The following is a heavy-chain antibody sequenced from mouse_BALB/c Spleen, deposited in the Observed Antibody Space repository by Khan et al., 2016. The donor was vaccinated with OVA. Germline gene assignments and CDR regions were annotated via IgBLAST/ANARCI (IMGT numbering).Heavy chain of an antibody. D-gene: IGHD2-3*01. V-gene: IGHV3-2*02. CDR3: ARDGSRYNYAMAY. CDR2: IPSSGST. J-gene: IGHJ4*01. Sequence: EVQLVESGPGLVKPSQSLSLTCTVTGYSITSDYAWNWIRQFPGNKLEWMGIIPSSGSTNYNPTLKSRISITADTSNNTFFLQLNSVTTEDTATYYCARDGSRYNYAMAYWGQGTSVTVSA. CDR1: GYSITSDYA.